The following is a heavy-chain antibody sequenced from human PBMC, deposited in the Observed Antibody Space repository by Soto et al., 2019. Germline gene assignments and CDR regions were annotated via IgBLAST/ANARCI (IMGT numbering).Heavy chain of an antibody. J-gene: IGHJ4*02. D-gene: IGHD2-21*02. Sequence: PGGALRLSXAASGFTFSTYHKHWVRQAPGKGLEWVAVIWSDGSNKYYADSVKGRFTISRDDSKSIAYLQMNSLKTEDTAVYYCTRDGVVVVTAIIYWGQGTLVTVSS. CDR3: TRDGVVVVTAIIY. CDR2: IWSDGSNK. V-gene: IGHV3-33*01. CDR1: GFTFSTYH.